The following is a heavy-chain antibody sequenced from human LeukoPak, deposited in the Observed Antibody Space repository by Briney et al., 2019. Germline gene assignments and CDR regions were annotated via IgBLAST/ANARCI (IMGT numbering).Heavy chain of an antibody. CDR1: GGSISSYY. D-gene: IGHD3-22*01. CDR2: IYDSGST. CDR3: ARQSISGSSLSYFDY. Sequence: SETLSLTCTVSGGSISSYYWSWIRQPPGKGLEWIGNIYDSGSTNYNPSLKSRLTISVDTSKNQCSLKLSSVTAADTAVYYCARQSISGSSLSYFDYWGQGTLVVVPS. V-gene: IGHV4-59*01. J-gene: IGHJ4*02.